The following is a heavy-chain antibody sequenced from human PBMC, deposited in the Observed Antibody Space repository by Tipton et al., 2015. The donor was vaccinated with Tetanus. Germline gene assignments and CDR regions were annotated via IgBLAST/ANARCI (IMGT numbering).Heavy chain of an antibody. J-gene: IGHJ4*02. CDR2: ISGSGGGT. CDR1: GFTFSTYW. CDR3: AKDRYDSSGYYYLWDY. V-gene: IGHV3-23*01. Sequence: SLRLSCAAPGFTFSTYWMHWVRQAPGKGLEWVSAISGSGGGTYYADSVKGRFIISRDNSKNTLYLQMNSLRAEDTAVYYCAKDRYDSSGYYYLWDYWGQGTLVTVSS. D-gene: IGHD3-22*01.